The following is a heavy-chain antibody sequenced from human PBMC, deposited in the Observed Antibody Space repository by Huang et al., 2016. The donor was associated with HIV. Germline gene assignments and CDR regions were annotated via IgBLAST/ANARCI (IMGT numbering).Heavy chain of an antibody. CDR1: GGSFSGYY. CDR2: ITHSGST. D-gene: IGHD3-10*01. V-gene: IGHV4-34*01. J-gene: IGHJ4*02. CDR3: ARAPHYGSGSYYY. Sequence: QVQLHQWGAGLLKPSETLSLTCAVYGGSFSGYYWSWIRKPPGKGLEWIGEITHSGSTNYNPSLKSRVTISEETSKNQFYLKLSSGTAADTAVYYCARAPHYGSGSYYYWGQGTLVTVSS.